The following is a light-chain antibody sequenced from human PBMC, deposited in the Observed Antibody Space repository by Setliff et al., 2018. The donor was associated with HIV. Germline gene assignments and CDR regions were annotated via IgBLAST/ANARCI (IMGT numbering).Light chain of an antibody. V-gene: IGLV2-14*01. CDR3: SSYTTTSTVV. CDR2: KVN. Sequence: QSALTQPASVSGSPGQSITISCTGTTSDVGAYDYVSWYQQHPGKAPKLLIYKVNNRPSGVSTRFSGSKSGNTASLTISGLQAEDEADYHCSSYTTTSTVVFGGGTKVTVL. CDR1: TSDVGAYDY. J-gene: IGLJ2*01.